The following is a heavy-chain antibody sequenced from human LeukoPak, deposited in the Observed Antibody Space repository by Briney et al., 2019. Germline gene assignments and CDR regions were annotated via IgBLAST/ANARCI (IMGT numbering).Heavy chain of an antibody. CDR3: ASGACSSTSCYGDY. Sequence: ASVKVSCKASGYTFTGYYMHWVRQAPRQGLEWMGWINPNSGGTNYAQKFQGRVTMTRDTSISTAYMELSRLRSDDTAVYYCASGACSSTSCYGDYWGQGTLVTVSS. CDR2: INPNSGGT. J-gene: IGHJ4*02. V-gene: IGHV1-2*02. CDR1: GYTFTGYY. D-gene: IGHD2-2*01.